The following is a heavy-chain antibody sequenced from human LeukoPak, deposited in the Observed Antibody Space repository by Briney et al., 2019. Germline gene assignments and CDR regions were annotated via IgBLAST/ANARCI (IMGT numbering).Heavy chain of an antibody. J-gene: IGHJ3*01. V-gene: IGHV4-4*02. CDR1: GDSISSRNW. Sequence: SETLSLTCSVSGDSISSRNWWTWVRQTPKKGLEWIGEIFHTGSTNYNPSVEGRVTISIDKSRNHFSLMLTSVTAADTALYYCARGMWFDTLFSAFDVWGQGTMVSVSS. CDR3: ARGMWFDTLFSAFDV. CDR2: IFHTGST. D-gene: IGHD3-10*01.